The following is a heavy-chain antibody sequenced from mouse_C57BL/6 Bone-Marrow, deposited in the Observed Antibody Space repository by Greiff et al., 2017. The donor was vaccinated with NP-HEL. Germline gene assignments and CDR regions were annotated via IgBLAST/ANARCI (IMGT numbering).Heavy chain of an antibody. CDR2: IDPAAGET. CDR3: ARSHFYFDY. V-gene: IGHV14-2*01. CDR1: GFNIKDYS. Sequence: EVQLQQSGAELVKPGASVKLSCTASGFNIKDYSMHWVKQRTEQGLEWIGRIDPAAGETKSAPKFQGTATITADTSANPAYLQLSSLTSEDTAVYYGARSHFYFDYWGQGTTLTVSS. J-gene: IGHJ2*01.